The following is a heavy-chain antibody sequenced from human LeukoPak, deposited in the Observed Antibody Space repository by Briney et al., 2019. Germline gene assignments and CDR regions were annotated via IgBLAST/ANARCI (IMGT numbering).Heavy chain of an antibody. J-gene: IGHJ4*02. CDR1: GFTFSSYA. Sequence: GRSLRLSCAASGFTFSSYAMHWVRQAPGKGLEWVAVISYDGSNKYYADSVKGRFTISRDNSKNTLYLQMNSLRAEDTAVYYCARTHGGVGATFNYWGQGTLVTVSS. V-gene: IGHV3-30-3*01. CDR2: ISYDGSNK. CDR3: ARTHGGVGATFNY. D-gene: IGHD1-26*01.